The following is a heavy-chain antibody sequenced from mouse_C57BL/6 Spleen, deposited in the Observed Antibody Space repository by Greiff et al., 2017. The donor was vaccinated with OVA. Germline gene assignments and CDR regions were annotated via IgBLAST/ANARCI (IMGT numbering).Heavy chain of an antibody. V-gene: IGHV1-82*01. D-gene: IGHD1-1*01. CDR1: GYAFSSSW. J-gene: IGHJ1*03. CDR2: IYPGDGGT. CDR3: ASDYGSSYWYCDV. Sequence: QVQLQQSGPELVKPGASVKISCKASGYAFSSSWMNWVKPRPGKGLEWIGRIYPGDGGTNYNGKFKGKATLTADQSSSTAYMQLSSLTSEDSAVYFCASDYGSSYWYCDVWGTGTTVTVSS.